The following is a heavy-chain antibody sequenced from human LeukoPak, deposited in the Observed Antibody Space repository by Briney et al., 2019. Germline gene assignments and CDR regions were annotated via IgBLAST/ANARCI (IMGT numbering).Heavy chain of an antibody. D-gene: IGHD6-19*01. CDR3: ARGQWLEPHTSDY. V-gene: IGHV4-34*01. CDR2: INHSGST. Sequence: SETLSLTCTVSGGSFSGYYWSWIRQPPGKGLEWIGEINHSGSTNYNPSLKSRVTISVDTSKNQFSLKLSSVTAADTAVYYCARGQWLEPHTSDYWGQGTLVTVSS. CDR1: GGSFSGYY. J-gene: IGHJ4*02.